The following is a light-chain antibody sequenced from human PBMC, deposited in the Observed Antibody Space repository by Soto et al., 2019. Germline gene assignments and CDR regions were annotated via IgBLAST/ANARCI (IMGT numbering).Light chain of an antibody. J-gene: IGKJ3*01. CDR2: AAS. V-gene: IGKV1-39*01. CDR3: QQTYSTGIFT. Sequence: DIQMTQSPSSLSASVGDRVTITCRASQSISSYLNWYQQKPGKAPKLLIYAASSLQSGVPSRFSGSGSGTDFTLTISSLQPEDFATYYCQQTYSTGIFTFGPGTKVDFK. CDR1: QSISSY.